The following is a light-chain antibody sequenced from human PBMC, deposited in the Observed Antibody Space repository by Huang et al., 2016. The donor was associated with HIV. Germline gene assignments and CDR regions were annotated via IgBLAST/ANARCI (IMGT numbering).Light chain of an antibody. CDR1: QSVSSSY. V-gene: IGKV3-20*01. CDR2: GAS. J-gene: IGKJ2*01. CDR3: QQYGSSPYT. Sequence: EIVLTQSPGTLSLSPGERATLSCRASQSVSSSYLARYQQNPGQAPRLLIYGASSRATGIPDRFSGSGSGTDFTLTISRLEPEDFAVYYCQQYGSSPYTFGQGTKLEIK.